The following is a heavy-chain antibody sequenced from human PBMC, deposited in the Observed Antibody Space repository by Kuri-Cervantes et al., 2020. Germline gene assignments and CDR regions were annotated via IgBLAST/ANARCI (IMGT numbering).Heavy chain of an antibody. Sequence: GGSLRLSCAASGFTFSSYEMNWVRQAPGKGLEWVSYISSSGSTIYYADSVKGRFTISRDNAKNSLYLQMNSLRAEDTAVYYCARGGKDGYNYFMSYYWGQGTLVTVSS. D-gene: IGHD5-24*01. CDR2: ISSSGSTI. CDR1: GFTFSSYE. CDR3: ARGGKDGYNYFMSYY. V-gene: IGHV3-48*03. J-gene: IGHJ4*02.